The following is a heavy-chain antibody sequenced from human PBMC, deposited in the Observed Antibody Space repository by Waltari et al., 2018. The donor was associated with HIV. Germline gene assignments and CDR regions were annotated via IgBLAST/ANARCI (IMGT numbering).Heavy chain of an antibody. D-gene: IGHD3-10*01. J-gene: IGHJ2*01. V-gene: IGHV3-48*02. CDR2: MGTRATAR. Sequence: EEQLLQSGGEFVQPGESLRLSCVAFGFSLTSYSVHWFRQAPVQGLEWVSYMGTRATARSYADSVKARFTVFADKAKQSVYLQISNLQDEDSAMYYCARGLSYFDGKPLPWYFDVWGRGSRVIVAS. CDR1: GFSLTSYS. CDR3: ARGLSYFDGKPLPWYFDV.